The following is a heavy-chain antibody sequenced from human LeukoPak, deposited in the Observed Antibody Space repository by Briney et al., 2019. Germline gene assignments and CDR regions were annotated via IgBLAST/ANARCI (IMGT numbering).Heavy chain of an antibody. J-gene: IGHJ3*02. V-gene: IGHV4-61*08. CDR3: ARLSSGDAFDI. CDR1: GGSISSGGYY. D-gene: IGHD5/OR15-5a*01. CDR2: IYYSGST. Sequence: PSETLSLTCTVSGGSISSGGYYWSWIRQPPGKGLEWIGYIYYSGSTNYNPSLKSRVTISVDTSKNQFSLKLSSVTAADTAVYYCARLSSGDAFDIWGQGTMVTVSS.